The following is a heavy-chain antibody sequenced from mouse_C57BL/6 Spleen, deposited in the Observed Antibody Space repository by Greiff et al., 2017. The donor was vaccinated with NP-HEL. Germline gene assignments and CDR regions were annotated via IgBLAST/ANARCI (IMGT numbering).Heavy chain of an antibody. Sequence: QVQLKESGPGLVAPSQSLSITCTVSGFSLTSYAISWVRQPPGKGLEWLGVIWTGGGTNYNSALKSRLSISKDNSKSQVFLKMNSLQTDDTARYYCASSYYGSSYGGGYYFDYWGQGTTLTVSS. D-gene: IGHD1-1*01. CDR3: ASSYYGSSYGGGYYFDY. CDR1: GFSLTSYA. V-gene: IGHV2-9-1*01. J-gene: IGHJ2*01. CDR2: IWTGGGT.